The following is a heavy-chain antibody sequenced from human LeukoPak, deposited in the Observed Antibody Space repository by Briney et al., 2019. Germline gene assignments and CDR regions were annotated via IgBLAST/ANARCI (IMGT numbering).Heavy chain of an antibody. Sequence: GGSLRLSCAASGFTFSSYWMSWVRQAPGKGLEWVANIKQDGSEKYYVDSVKGRFTISRDNAKNSLYLQMNSLRAEDTAVYYCARDGPVYSHFYYYYYYMDVWGKGTTVTVSS. V-gene: IGHV3-7*01. J-gene: IGHJ6*03. CDR3: ARDGPVYSHFYYYYYYMDV. CDR1: GFTFSSYW. D-gene: IGHD4-11*01. CDR2: IKQDGSEK.